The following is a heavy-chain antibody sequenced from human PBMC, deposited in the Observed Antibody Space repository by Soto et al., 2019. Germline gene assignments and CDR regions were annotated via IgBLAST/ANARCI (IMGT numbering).Heavy chain of an antibody. CDR1: GYPFSDNQ. CDR2: INPKSDDT. V-gene: IGHV1-2*02. D-gene: IGHD4-4*01. J-gene: IGHJ5*02. CDR3: ARKHSLDYIRWGLDP. Sequence: ASVKVSCKASGYPFSDNQIHWLRRAPGQGLEWMGRINPKSDDTNYAQKFQGRVTMTRDTSIDTAYLELTGLTSDDTATYYCARKHSLDYIRWGLDPWGQGTLVTAPQ.